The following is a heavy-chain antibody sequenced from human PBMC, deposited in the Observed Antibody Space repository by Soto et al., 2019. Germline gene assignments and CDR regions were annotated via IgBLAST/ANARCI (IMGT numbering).Heavy chain of an antibody. Sequence: GGSLILSCAASGFTFSSYWMHWVRQAPGKGLVWVSRINSDGSSTSYADSVKGRFTISRDNAKNTLYLQMNSLRAEDTAVYYCARVKLKNILTGYYYYYYMDVWGKGTTVTVSS. J-gene: IGHJ6*03. D-gene: IGHD3-9*01. CDR2: INSDGSST. CDR3: ARVKLKNILTGYYYYYYMDV. V-gene: IGHV3-74*01. CDR1: GFTFSSYW.